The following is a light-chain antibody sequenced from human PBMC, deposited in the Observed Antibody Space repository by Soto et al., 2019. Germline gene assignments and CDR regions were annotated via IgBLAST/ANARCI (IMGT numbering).Light chain of an antibody. CDR1: QSVSSK. J-gene: IGKJ1*01. Sequence: EMVMTHSPATLSVSPCERATLSFRASQSVSSKLAWYQQKPGQAPRLLIYGASTRATGIPARFSGSGSGTEFALTIGSLQSEDFAVYYCQHYNNWWTFGQGTKV. V-gene: IGKV3-15*01. CDR3: QHYNNWWT. CDR2: GAS.